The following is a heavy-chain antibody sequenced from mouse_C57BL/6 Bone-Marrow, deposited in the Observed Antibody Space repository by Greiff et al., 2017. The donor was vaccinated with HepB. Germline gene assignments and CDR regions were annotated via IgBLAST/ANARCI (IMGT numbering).Heavy chain of an antibody. CDR1: GYTFTDYY. J-gene: IGHJ1*03. D-gene: IGHD3-3*01. V-gene: IGHV1-19*01. CDR3: ATGTGWYFDV. Sequence: EVQLQQSGPVLVKPGASVKMSCKASGYTFTDYYMNWVKQSHGKSLEWIGVINPYNGGTSYNQKFKGKATLTVDKSSSTAYIDLNSLTSEDSAVYYCATGTGWYFDVWGTGTTVTVSS. CDR2: INPYNGGT.